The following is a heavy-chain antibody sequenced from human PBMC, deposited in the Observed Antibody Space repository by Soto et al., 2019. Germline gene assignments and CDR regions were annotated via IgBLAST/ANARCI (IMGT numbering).Heavy chain of an antibody. CDR1: GGTFSSYA. Sequence: SVKVSCKASGGTFSSYAISWVRQAPGQGLEWMGGIIPIFGTANYAQKFQGRVTITADESTSTAYMELSSLRSEDTAVYYCAREELRGYSGYEYGMDVWGQGTTVTVSS. V-gene: IGHV1-69*13. J-gene: IGHJ6*02. D-gene: IGHD5-12*01. CDR2: IIPIFGTA. CDR3: AREELRGYSGYEYGMDV.